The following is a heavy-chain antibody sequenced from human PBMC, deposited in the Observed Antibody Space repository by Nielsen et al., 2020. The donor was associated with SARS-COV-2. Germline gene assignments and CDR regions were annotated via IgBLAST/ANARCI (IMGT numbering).Heavy chain of an antibody. J-gene: IGHJ4*02. V-gene: IGHV3-30*18. D-gene: IGHD3-22*01. CDR1: GFTFSSYG. Sequence: GGSLRLSCAASGFTFSSYGMHWVRQAPGKGLEWVAVISYDGSNKYYADSVKGRFTISRDNSKNTLYLQMNSLRAEDTAVYYCAKDHRSLYDSSGYYYEELDYWGQGTLVTVSS. CDR2: ISYDGSNK. CDR3: AKDHRSLYDSSGYYYEELDY.